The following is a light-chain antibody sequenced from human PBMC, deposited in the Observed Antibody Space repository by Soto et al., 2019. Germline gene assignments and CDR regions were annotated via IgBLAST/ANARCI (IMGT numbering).Light chain of an antibody. CDR2: GAS. V-gene: IGKV3-20*01. CDR3: QQYGGSPRT. CDR1: QSVTHNH. J-gene: IGKJ1*01. Sequence: EIVLTQSPGTLSLSPGERATLSCRASQSVTHNHLAWYQQKRGQAPRLLIHGASNRATGIPDRFSGSGSGTDFTLNISRLEPEDFAVYYCQQYGGSPRTFGQGTKVEVK.